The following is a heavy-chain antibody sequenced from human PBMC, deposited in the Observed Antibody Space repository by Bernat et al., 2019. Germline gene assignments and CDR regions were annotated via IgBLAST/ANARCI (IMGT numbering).Heavy chain of an antibody. CDR3: AREFVTIFGVNYYQYGMDV. CDR2: ISGSGGST. V-gene: IGHV3-23*01. CDR1: GFTFSSYA. J-gene: IGHJ6*02. Sequence: EVQLLESGGGLVQPGGSLRLSCAASGFTFSSYAMSWVRQAPGKGLEWVPAISGSGGSTYYADSVKGRFTISRDNSKDTLYLQMNSLRAEETAVYYCAREFVTIFGVNYYQYGMDVWGQGTTVTVSS. D-gene: IGHD3-3*01.